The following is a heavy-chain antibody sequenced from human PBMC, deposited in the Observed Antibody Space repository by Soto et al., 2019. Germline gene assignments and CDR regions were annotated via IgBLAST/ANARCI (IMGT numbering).Heavy chain of an antibody. CDR1: GYTFTGYY. CDR3: AREGWMPAWFDP. J-gene: IGHJ5*02. CDR2: INPNSGGT. V-gene: IGHV1-2*02. D-gene: IGHD2-2*01. Sequence: ASLKVSWKDSGYTFTGYYMHWVRQAPGQGLEWMGWINPNSGGTNYAQKFQGRVTMTRDTSISTAYMELSRLRSDDTAVYYCAREGWMPAWFDPWGQGTLVTVSS.